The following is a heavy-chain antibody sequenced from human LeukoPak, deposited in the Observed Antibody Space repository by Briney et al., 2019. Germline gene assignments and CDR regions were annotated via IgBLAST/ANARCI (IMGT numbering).Heavy chain of an antibody. CDR3: ATRGSYYLDAFDI. J-gene: IGHJ3*02. V-gene: IGHV1-69*06. D-gene: IGHD1-26*01. CDR2: IIPIFGTA. CDR1: GGTFSSYA. Sequence: SVKVSCKASGGTFSSYAISWVRQAPGQGLEWMGGIIPIFGTANYAQKFQGRVTMTEDTSTDTAYMELSSLRSEDTAVYYCATRGSYYLDAFDIWGQGTMVTVSS.